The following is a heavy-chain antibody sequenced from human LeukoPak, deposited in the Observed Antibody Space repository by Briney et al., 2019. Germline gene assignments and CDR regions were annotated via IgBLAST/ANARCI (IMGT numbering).Heavy chain of an antibody. D-gene: IGHD6-19*01. Sequence: GGSLRLSCAASGFSFSSSWMSWVRQAPGKGLVWVSRVNSDGSITLYADSVKGRFTISRDNAKNTLYLQMNSLRAEDTAVYYCAKQYSSDWNGLAEYFQHWGQGTLLTVSS. V-gene: IGHV3-74*01. CDR1: GFSFSSSW. CDR2: VNSDGSIT. CDR3: AKQYSSDWNGLAEYFQH. J-gene: IGHJ1*01.